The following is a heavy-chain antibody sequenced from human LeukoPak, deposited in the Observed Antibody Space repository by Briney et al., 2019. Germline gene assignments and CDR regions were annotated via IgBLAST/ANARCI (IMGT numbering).Heavy chain of an antibody. D-gene: IGHD1-26*01. CDR1: DDSITMYY. CDR3: ARTLSRWDPFDY. CDR2: VDHTGST. Sequence: SETLSLTCSVSDDSITMYYWTWIRQPPGKGLEWIGYVDHTGSTNFNPSLNGRVSISRDTSKNLFSLRLRSVTAADTAVYYCARTLSRWDPFDYWGQGTLVTVSS. J-gene: IGHJ4*02. V-gene: IGHV4-59*01.